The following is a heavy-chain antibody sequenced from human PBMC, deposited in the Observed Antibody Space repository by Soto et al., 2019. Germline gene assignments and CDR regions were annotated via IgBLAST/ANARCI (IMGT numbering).Heavy chain of an antibody. J-gene: IGHJ5*02. CDR3: AREKLQQLMGWFDL. V-gene: IGHV3-30-3*01. CDR1: GFTFSSYA. D-gene: IGHD6-13*01. Sequence: VGSLRLSCAASGFTFSSYAMHWVRQAPGKGLEWVAVISYDGSNKYYADSVKGRFTISRDNSKNTLYLQMNSLRAEDTAVYYCAREKLQQLMGWFDLWGQGTLVTVSS. CDR2: ISYDGSNK.